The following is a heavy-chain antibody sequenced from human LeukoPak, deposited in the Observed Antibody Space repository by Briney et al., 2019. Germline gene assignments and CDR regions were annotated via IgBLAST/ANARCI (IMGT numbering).Heavy chain of an antibody. J-gene: IGHJ4*02. CDR3: AKSTIAVAGTLDH. Sequence: PGGSLRLSCAASGFTFSSYGMHWVRQAPGKVLEWVAVISYDGSNKYYADSVKGRFTISRDNSKNTLYLQMNSLRAEDTAVYYCAKSTIAVAGTLDHWGQGTLVTVSS. CDR1: GFTFSSYG. CDR2: ISYDGSNK. V-gene: IGHV3-30*18. D-gene: IGHD6-19*01.